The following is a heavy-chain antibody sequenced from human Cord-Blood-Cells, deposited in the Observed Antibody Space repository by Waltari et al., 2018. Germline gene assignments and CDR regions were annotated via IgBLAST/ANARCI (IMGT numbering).Heavy chain of an antibody. D-gene: IGHD4-4*01. Sequence: QVQLVQSGAAVKKPGSSVKVYCKASGYTFTSYDINRVRQATGHGLEWMGWMNRNSGNTGYAQKFQGRVTMTRNTSRSTGYMELSSLRSQDTAVDYCARGSNYSCGLFDYWGQGTLVTVSS. CDR2: MNRNSGNT. J-gene: IGHJ4*02. CDR3: ARGSNYSCGLFDY. CDR1: GYTFTSYD. V-gene: IGHV1-8*01.